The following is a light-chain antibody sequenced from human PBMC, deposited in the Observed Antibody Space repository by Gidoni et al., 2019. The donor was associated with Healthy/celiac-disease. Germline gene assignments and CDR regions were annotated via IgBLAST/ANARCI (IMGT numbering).Light chain of an antibody. CDR2: DAS. J-gene: IGKJ3*01. V-gene: IGKV1-33*01. Sequence: DIQMTQSPSSLSASVGDRVTINCQASQDISNDLNWYQQKPGKAPKLLIYDASNLETGVPSRFSGSGSGTDFTFTISSLQPEDIATYYCQQYDNPPFTFGPGTKVDIK. CDR1: QDISND. CDR3: QQYDNPPFT.